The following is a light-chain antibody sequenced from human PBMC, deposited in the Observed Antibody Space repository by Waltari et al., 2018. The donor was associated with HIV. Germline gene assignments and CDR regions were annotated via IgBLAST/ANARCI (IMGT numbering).Light chain of an antibody. CDR2: RNN. J-gene: IGLJ2*01. V-gene: IGLV1-47*01. CDR1: SSNIGSNY. CDR3: PAWDDSLSGYVV. Sequence: QSVLTQPPSASGTPGQRVTISCSGSSSNIGSNYVYWYQQLPGTAPKLLIQRNNQRPSGVPDRFSGSKSGTSASLAISGLRSEDEADYYCPAWDDSLSGYVVFGGGTKLTVL.